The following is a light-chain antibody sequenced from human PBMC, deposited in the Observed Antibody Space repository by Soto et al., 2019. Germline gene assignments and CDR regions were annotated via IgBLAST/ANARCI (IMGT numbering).Light chain of an antibody. Sequence: EIMLTQSPGTLSLSPGERATLSCRASQSVSSSYLAWYQQKPGQAPRLLIYGASSRATGIPDRFSGSGSGTDFTLTISRLEPEDFAVYYGQQYGSSLFTFGPGTKVDIK. J-gene: IGKJ3*01. V-gene: IGKV3-20*01. CDR3: QQYGSSLFT. CDR2: GAS. CDR1: QSVSSSY.